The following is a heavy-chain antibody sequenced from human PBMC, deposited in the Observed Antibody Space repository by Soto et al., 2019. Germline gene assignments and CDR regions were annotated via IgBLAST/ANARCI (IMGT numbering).Heavy chain of an antibody. Sequence: PSETLSLTCTVSGGSISSYYWSWIRQPPGKGLEWIGYIYYSGSTNYNPSLKSRVTISVDTSKNQFSLKLSSVTAADTAVYYCARAQAVSYGSGAYYYGMDVWGQGTTVTVS. D-gene: IGHD3-10*01. CDR2: IYYSGST. V-gene: IGHV4-59*01. CDR1: GGSISSYY. CDR3: ARAQAVSYGSGAYYYGMDV. J-gene: IGHJ6*02.